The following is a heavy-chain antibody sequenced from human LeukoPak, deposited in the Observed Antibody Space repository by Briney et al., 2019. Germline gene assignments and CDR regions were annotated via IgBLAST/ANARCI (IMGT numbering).Heavy chain of an antibody. Sequence: GGSLRLSCAASGFTFSDFWMHWVRQAPGKGLEWVSGISWNSGSIGYADSVKGRFTISRDNAKNSLYLQMNSLRAEDTALYYCAKDTNEHSSGWYAYDYWGQGTLVTVSS. J-gene: IGHJ4*02. CDR1: GFTFSDFW. V-gene: IGHV3-9*01. CDR3: AKDTNEHSSGWYAYDY. D-gene: IGHD6-19*01. CDR2: ISWNSGSI.